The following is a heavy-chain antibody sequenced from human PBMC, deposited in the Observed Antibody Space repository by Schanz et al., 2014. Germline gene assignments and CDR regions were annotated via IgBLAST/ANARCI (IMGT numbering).Heavy chain of an antibody. D-gene: IGHD2-15*01. CDR1: GVDLSGNA. CDR3: AKGKDSPYYFDD. CDR2: ISGAGGST. V-gene: IGHV3-23*04. Sequence: VQLVESGGDLVQPGGSLRLSCAGSGVDLSGNALHWVRQAPGKGLEWVAGISGAGGSTYYVDSVKGRFTISRDNSRNTMYLQMTGLRAEDTAIYYCAKGKDSPYYFDDWGQGTLVTVSS. J-gene: IGHJ4*02.